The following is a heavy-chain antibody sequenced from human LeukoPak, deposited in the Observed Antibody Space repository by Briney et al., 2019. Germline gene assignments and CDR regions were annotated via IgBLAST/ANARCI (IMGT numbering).Heavy chain of an antibody. CDR3: ARGVEPLATNTLAY. CDR1: GFTVITND. J-gene: IGHJ4*02. CDR2: LYSDGNT. Sequence: GGSLTLSCAASGFTVITNDMTWVRQAPGKGLEWVSVLYSDGNTKYADSVQGRFTISRDNSKNTLYLEMNSLSPDDTAVYYCARGVEPLATNTLAYWGQGTLVTVSS. D-gene: IGHD1-14*01. V-gene: IGHV3-53*01.